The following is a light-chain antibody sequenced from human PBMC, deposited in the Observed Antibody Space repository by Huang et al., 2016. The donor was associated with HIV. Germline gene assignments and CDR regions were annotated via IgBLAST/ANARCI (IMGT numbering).Light chain of an antibody. Sequence: EIVLTQSPATLSLSPGERATLSCRASRSVSSYLALYQQTPGLAPRLLIYDASNRATGIPLRFSGGGSGTDFTLTISSLQPEDFAVYYCQQRSSWPPTFGQGTKVEIK. CDR1: RSVSSY. V-gene: IGKV3-11*01. CDR2: DAS. J-gene: IGKJ1*01. CDR3: QQRSSWPPT.